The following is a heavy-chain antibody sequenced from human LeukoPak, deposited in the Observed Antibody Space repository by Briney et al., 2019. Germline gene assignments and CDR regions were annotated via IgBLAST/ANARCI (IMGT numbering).Heavy chain of an antibody. J-gene: IGHJ4*02. CDR1: GLTFSNYW. CDR2: IKQDGSEK. V-gene: IGHV3-7*03. D-gene: IGHD3-16*01. CDR3: ARDGFGTGSN. Sequence: PGGSLRLSCAAPGLTFSNYWMAWVGQAPGKGLEWVANIKQDGSEKNYVDSVKGRFIISRDNAKNSLYLQMNTLRADDTAVYYCARDGFGTGSNWGQGTLVTVSS.